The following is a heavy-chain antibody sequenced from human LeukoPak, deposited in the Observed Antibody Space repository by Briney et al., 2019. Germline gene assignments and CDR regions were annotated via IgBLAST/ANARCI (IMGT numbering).Heavy chain of an antibody. CDR2: INPNSGGT. D-gene: IGHD3-22*01. J-gene: IGHJ4*02. CDR3: ARVPLYGYYYDSSGYPDY. V-gene: IGHV1-2*02. CDR1: GYTFTGYY. Sequence: ASVKVSCKASGYTFTGYYMHWVRQAPGQGLEWMGWINPNSGGTNYAQKFQGRVTMTRDTSISTAYMELSRLRSDDTAVYYCARVPLYGYYYDSSGYPDYWGQGTLVTVSS.